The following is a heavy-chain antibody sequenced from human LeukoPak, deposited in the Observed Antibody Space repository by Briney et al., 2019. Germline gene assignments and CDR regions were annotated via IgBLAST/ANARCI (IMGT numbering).Heavy chain of an antibody. Sequence: GGSLRLSCAASGFTFSSYGMHWVRKAPGKGLEWVAVIWYDGSNKYYADSVKGRFTISRDNSKNTLYLQMNSLRAEDTAVYYCARLDSSGYLDDYWGQGTLVTVSS. CDR3: ARLDSSGYLDDY. J-gene: IGHJ4*02. CDR2: IWYDGSNK. V-gene: IGHV3-33*01. CDR1: GFTFSSYG. D-gene: IGHD3-22*01.